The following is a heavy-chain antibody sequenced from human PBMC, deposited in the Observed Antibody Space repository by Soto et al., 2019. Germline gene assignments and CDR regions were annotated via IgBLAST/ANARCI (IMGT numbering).Heavy chain of an antibody. J-gene: IGHJ6*02. D-gene: IGHD3-22*01. V-gene: IGHV3-33*01. CDR2: IWYDGSNK. Sequence: QVQLVESGGGVVQPGRSLRLSCAASGFTFSSYGMHWVRQAPGKGLEWVAVIWYDGSNKYYADSVKGRFTISRDNSKNTXYXXRNSLRAEDTAVYYCARDLRYDSSGYRPDYYGMDVWGQGTTVTVSS. CDR1: GFTFSSYG. CDR3: ARDLRYDSSGYRPDYYGMDV.